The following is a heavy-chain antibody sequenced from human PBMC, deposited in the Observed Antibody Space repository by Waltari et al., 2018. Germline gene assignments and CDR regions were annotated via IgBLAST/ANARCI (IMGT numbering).Heavy chain of an antibody. J-gene: IGHJ3*01. CDR3: AKRGCRRNYSDSRGAFDV. CDR2: ISRFGDIT. V-gene: IGHV3-23*01. D-gene: IGHD4-17*01. CDR1: GFTFSDHA. Sequence: QLLASGGGLVQPGGSLRLSCKASGFTFSDHAMTWVRQAAGKGRDWVSGISRFGDITYYADSVQGRFTISRDNSKYTLDLQMDRLTAEDTALYCCAKRGCRRNYSDSRGAFDVWGQGSMVTVSS.